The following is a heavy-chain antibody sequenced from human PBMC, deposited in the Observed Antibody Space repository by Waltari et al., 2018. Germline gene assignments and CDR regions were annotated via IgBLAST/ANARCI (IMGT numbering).Heavy chain of an antibody. CDR1: GYTFTSYA. CDR3: ARDVGYYGSGSYWYFDL. Sequence: QVQLVQSGSELKKTGASVKVSCQASGYTFTSYAMNWVRQDTGQGLEWMGWINTNTGNPTYAQGFTGRFVFSLDTSVSTAYLQISSLKAEDTAVYYCARDVGYYGSGSYWYFDLWGRGTLVTVSS. J-gene: IGHJ2*01. CDR2: INTNTGNP. V-gene: IGHV7-4-1*02. D-gene: IGHD3-10*01.